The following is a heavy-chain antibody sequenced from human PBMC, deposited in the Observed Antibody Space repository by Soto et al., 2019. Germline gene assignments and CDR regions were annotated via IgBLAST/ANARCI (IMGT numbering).Heavy chain of an antibody. CDR2: INYSGST. CDR1: GGSFSGYY. Sequence: SETLSLTCAVSGGSFSGYYWGWVRQPPGKGLEWVGEINYSGSTNYNPSLKRRVTISVDTSKNQVSRKVTSVTAADTAMYYCARRNYFYALDVWGQGTTVTVSS. V-gene: IGHV4-34*01. J-gene: IGHJ6*02. CDR3: ARRNYFYALDV.